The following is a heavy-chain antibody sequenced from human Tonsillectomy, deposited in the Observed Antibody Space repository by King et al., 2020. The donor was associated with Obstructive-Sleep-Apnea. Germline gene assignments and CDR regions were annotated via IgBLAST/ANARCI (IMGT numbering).Heavy chain of an antibody. Sequence: VQLVESGGGVVQPGRSLRLTCAASGFPFSSYGMHWVRQAPGKGPEWVAVIWYDGRYKYYTDSVKGRFTISRDNSKNKLYLQMNSLRAEDTAVYYCARDEKSWELCYYFDYWGQGTLVTVSS. CDR1: GFPFSSYG. V-gene: IGHV3-33*01. CDR2: IWYDGRYK. J-gene: IGHJ4*02. CDR3: ARDEKSWELCYYFDY. D-gene: IGHD3-16*01.